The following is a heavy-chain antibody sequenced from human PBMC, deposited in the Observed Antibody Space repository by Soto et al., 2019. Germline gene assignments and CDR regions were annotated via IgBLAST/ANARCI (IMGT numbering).Heavy chain of an antibody. CDR2: ISGSGGST. J-gene: IGHJ6*03. D-gene: IGHD1-1*01. Sequence: HPGGSLRLSCAASGFTFSSYAMSWVRQAPGKGLEWVSAISGSGGSTYYAESVKGRFTISRDNSKNTLYLQMDSLRAEDTAVYYCAKAGTTGTTHYYYYYMDVWGKGTTVTVSS. CDR1: GFTFSSYA. V-gene: IGHV3-23*01. CDR3: AKAGTTGTTHYYYYYMDV.